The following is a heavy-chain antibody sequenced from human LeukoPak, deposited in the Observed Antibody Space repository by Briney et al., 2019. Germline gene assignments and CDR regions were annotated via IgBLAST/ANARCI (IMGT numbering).Heavy chain of an antibody. Sequence: ASVKVSCKASGGTFSSYTINWVRQAPGQGLEWMGGIIPVFGTANYVQKFRGRVTITTDESTSTAYMELSSLRSEDTAVYYCALAAAVPGTRDYWGQGTLVTVSS. D-gene: IGHD6-13*01. CDR1: GGTFSSYT. CDR3: ALAAAVPGTRDY. J-gene: IGHJ4*02. V-gene: IGHV1-69*05. CDR2: IIPVFGTA.